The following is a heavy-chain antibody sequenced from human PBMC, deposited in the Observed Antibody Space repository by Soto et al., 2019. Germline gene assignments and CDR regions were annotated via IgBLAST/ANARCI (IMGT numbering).Heavy chain of an antibody. CDR3: ARERIAVAGAFAY. Sequence: QVQLQESGPGLVKPSETLSLTCNVSGGSISSYYWSWIRQPPGKGLEWIGSIYYSGSTNYNPSLKSRSTISVDTSKNQLALKMSSVTAADTAVYYCARERIAVAGAFAYWGQGTLVTVSS. CDR1: GGSISSYY. CDR2: IYYSGST. J-gene: IGHJ4*02. D-gene: IGHD6-19*01. V-gene: IGHV4-59*01.